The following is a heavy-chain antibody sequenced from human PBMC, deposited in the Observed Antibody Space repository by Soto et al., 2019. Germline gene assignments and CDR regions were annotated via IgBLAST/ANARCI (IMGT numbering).Heavy chain of an antibody. CDR1: GFTFSSYA. Sequence: GGSLRLSCAASGFTFSSYAMSWVRQAPGKGLEWVSAISGSGGSTYYADSVKGRFTISRDNSKNMLYLQMNSLRAEDTAVYYCAKDLSKILYCGGDCYSSYFQHWGQGTLVTVSS. CDR3: AKDLSKILYCGGDCYSSYFQH. D-gene: IGHD2-21*02. V-gene: IGHV3-23*01. J-gene: IGHJ1*01. CDR2: ISGSGGST.